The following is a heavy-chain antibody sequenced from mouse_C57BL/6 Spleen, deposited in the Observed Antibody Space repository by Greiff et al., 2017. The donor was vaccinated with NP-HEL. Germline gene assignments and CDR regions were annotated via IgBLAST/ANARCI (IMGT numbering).Heavy chain of an antibody. CDR2: FHPYNDDT. V-gene: IGHV1-47*01. J-gene: IGHJ1*03. CDR1: GYTFTTYP. D-gene: IGHD2-4*01. CDR3: ARGYYDYDWYFDV. Sequence: VQLVESGAELVKPGASVKMSCKASGYTFTTYPIEWMKQNHGKSLEWIGNFHPYNDDTKYNEKFKGKATLTVEKSSSTVYLELSRLTSDDSAVYYCARGYYDYDWYFDVWGTGTTVTVSS.